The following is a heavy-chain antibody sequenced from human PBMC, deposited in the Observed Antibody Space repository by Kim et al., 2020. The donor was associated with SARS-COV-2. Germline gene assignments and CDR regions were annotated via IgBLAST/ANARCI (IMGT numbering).Heavy chain of an antibody. Sequence: SLKSRVTISVDTSKIQFSLKLSSVTAADTAVYYCARGGYSGYTRGSPGDYWGQGTLVTVSS. J-gene: IGHJ4*02. V-gene: IGHV4-34*13. CDR3: ARGGYSGYTRGSPGDY. D-gene: IGHD5-12*01.